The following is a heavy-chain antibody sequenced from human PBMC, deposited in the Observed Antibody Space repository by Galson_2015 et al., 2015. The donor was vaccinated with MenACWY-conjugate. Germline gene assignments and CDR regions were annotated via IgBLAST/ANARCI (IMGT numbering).Heavy chain of an antibody. V-gene: IGHV3-53*04. CDR1: GFSVSTYY. Sequence: SLRLSCAASGFSVSTYYMSWVRQTPGKGLEWVSIIYSGDTAFYADSVKGRFTISRHNSKNTLYLQMNSLRTEDTAVYYCARITSGSYSHWGQGTLVTVSS. D-gene: IGHD1-26*01. CDR2: IYSGDTA. J-gene: IGHJ4*02. CDR3: ARITSGSYSH.